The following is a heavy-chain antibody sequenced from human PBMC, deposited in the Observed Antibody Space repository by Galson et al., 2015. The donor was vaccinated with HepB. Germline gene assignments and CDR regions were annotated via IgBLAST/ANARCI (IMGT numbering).Heavy chain of an antibody. Sequence: TLSLTCTVSGGSISSYYWSWIRQPPGKGLEWIGYIYYSGSTNYNPSLKSRVTISVDTSKNQFSLKLSSVTAADTAVYYCARAGGGSGMRYYFDYWGQGTLVTVSS. CDR2: IYYSGST. D-gene: IGHD3-10*01. CDR3: ARAGGGSGMRYYFDY. J-gene: IGHJ4*02. CDR1: GGSISSYY. V-gene: IGHV4-59*08.